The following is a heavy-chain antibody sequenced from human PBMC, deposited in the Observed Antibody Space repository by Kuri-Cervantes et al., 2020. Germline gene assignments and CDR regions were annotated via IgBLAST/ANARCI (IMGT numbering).Heavy chain of an antibody. J-gene: IGHJ6*02. D-gene: IGHD2-2*02. CDR3: ARPDIVVVPAAIPYYYYGMDV. V-gene: IGHV1-8*02. Sequence: ASVKVSCKASGYTFTSYGIGWVRQATGQGLEWMGWMNPNSGNTGYAQKFQGRVTMTRNTSISTAYMELSSLRSEDTAVYYCARPDIVVVPAAIPYYYYGMDVWGQGTTVTVSS. CDR2: MNPNSGNT. CDR1: GYTFTSYG.